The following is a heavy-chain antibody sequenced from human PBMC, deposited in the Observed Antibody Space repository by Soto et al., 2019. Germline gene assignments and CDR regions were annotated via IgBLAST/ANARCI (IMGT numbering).Heavy chain of an antibody. V-gene: IGHV3-23*01. CDR2: ISGSGGST. Sequence: PGGSLRLSCAASGFTFSSYARSWVRQAPGKGLEWVSAISGSGGSTYYADSVKGRFTISRDNSKNTLYLQMNSLRAEDTAVYYCAKALGDIVVVVAATSLDYWGQGTLVTVYS. CDR3: AKALGDIVVVVAATSLDY. J-gene: IGHJ4*02. D-gene: IGHD2-15*01. CDR1: GFTFSSYA.